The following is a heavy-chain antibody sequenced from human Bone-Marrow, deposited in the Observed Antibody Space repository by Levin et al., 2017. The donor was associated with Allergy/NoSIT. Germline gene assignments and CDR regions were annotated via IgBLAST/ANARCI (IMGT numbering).Heavy chain of an antibody. CDR2: INWNGGTT. J-gene: IGHJ6*02. CDR1: GFIFDDYG. CDR3: VRALGDYYYYGMDV. V-gene: IGHV3-20*04. Sequence: SCAASGFIFDDYGMSWVRQAPGKGLEWVSGINWNGGTTGYADSVKGRFTISRDNAKNSLYLQMNSLRAEDTALYYCVRALGDYYYYGMDVWGRGTTVTVSS. D-gene: IGHD4-17*01.